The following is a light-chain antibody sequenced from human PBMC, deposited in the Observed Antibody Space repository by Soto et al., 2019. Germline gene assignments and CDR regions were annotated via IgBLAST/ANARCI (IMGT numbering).Light chain of an antibody. CDR3: SSYTSSRTMV. CDR1: SSDVGGYNY. Sequence: ALTQPASVSGSPGQSITISCTGTSSDVGGYNYVSWYQQHPGKAPKLMIYEVSNRPSGVSNRFSGSKSGNTASLTISGLQAEDEADYYCSSYTSSRTMVFGGGTKLTVL. V-gene: IGLV2-14*01. J-gene: IGLJ2*01. CDR2: EVS.